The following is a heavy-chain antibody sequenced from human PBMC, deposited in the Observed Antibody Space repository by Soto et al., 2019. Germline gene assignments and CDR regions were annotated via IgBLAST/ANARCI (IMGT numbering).Heavy chain of an antibody. CDR1: GLTFSSYG. J-gene: IGHJ4*02. CDR2: ISYAGSNK. Sequence: QVQLVESGGGVVQPGRSLRLSCAASGLTFSSYGMHWVRQAPGKGLEWVAVISYAGSNKHYADSVKGRFTISRDNSKNTLDLQMNSLRADDTAVYYCAKDTYYHDSSGYYIFDSWGQGTLVTVSS. CDR3: AKDTYYHDSSGYYIFDS. V-gene: IGHV3-30*18. D-gene: IGHD3-22*01.